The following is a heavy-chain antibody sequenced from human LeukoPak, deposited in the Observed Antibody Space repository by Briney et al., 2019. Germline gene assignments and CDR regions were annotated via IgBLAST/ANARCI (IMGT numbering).Heavy chain of an antibody. V-gene: IGHV6-1*01. CDR2: TYYRSKWYN. CDR3: ARARVRGSPLVVFDYYGMDV. CDR1: GDSVSSNSAA. Sequence: SQTLSLTCAISGDSVSSNSAAWNWIRQSPSRGLEWLGRTYYRSKWYNDYAVSVKSRITINPDTSKNQFSLQLNSVTPEDTAVYYCARARVRGSPLVVFDYYGMDVWGQGTTVTVSS. D-gene: IGHD3-10*01. J-gene: IGHJ6*02.